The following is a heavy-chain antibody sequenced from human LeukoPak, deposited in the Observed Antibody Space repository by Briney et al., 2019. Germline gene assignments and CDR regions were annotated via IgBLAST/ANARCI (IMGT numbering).Heavy chain of an antibody. CDR1: GFTFSTYE. J-gene: IGHJ4*02. Sequence: PGGSLRLSCAASGFTFSTYEMSWVRQAPGKGLEWVSYITGGGSTTYYADSVKGRFTVSRDNAKNSLYLQMNSLRAEDTAVYYCARVGLGSGLPFDYWGQGTLVTVSS. V-gene: IGHV3-48*03. D-gene: IGHD3-3*01. CDR2: ITGGGSTT. CDR3: ARVGLGSGLPFDY.